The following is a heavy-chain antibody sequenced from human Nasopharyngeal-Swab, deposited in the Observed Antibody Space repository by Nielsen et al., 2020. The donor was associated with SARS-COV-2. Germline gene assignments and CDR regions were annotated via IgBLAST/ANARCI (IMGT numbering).Heavy chain of an antibody. J-gene: IGHJ4*02. D-gene: IGHD3-10*01. V-gene: IGHV3-30*04. CDR3: ARDWIGNFDY. Sequence: WIRQPPGKGLEWVAVIPYDGSNKYYADSVKGRFTISRDNSKNTLYLQMNSLRAEDTAVYYCARDWIGNFDYWGQGTLVTVSS. CDR2: IPYDGSNK.